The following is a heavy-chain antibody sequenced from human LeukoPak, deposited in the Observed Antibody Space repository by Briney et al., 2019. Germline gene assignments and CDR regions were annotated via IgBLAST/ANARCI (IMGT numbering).Heavy chain of an antibody. CDR1: GFTFSTYS. V-gene: IGHV3-23*05. J-gene: IGHJ1*01. D-gene: IGHD6-19*01. CDR2: IYNSGSEI. CDR3: AKAGSSGWYEDWYFQH. Sequence: GGSLRLSCAASGFTFSTYSMTWVRQRPGKGLEWVSSIYNSGSEIFYADSVKGRFTISRDSSNNMLYLQMNSLRAEDTAVYYCAKAGSSGWYEDWYFQHWGQGTLVTVSS.